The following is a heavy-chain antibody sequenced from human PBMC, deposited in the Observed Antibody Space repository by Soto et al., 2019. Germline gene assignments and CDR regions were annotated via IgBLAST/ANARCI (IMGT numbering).Heavy chain of an antibody. D-gene: IGHD5-12*01. J-gene: IGHJ4*02. V-gene: IGHV2-5*02. Sequence: QITLKESGPPLVKPTQTLTLACTFSGFSLSTSGVGVGWIRQPPGKALEWLALIYWDDDKRYSPSLKSRLTITKDTSKNQVVLTMTNMDPVDTATYYCEHKGAGYRGCQYWGQGTLVTVSS. CDR1: GFSLSTSGVG. CDR3: EHKGAGYRGCQY. CDR2: IYWDDDK.